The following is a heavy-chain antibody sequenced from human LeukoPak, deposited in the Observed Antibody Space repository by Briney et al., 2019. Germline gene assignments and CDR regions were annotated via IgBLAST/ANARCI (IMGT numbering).Heavy chain of an antibody. CDR2: IYHSGST. D-gene: IGHD3-16*02. J-gene: IGHJ4*02. CDR3: ASAVWGSYRYFNY. CDR1: GGSISSGYY. Sequence: SETLSLTCTVSGGSISSGYYWGWIRQPPGKGLEWIGSIYHSGSTYNNPSLKSRVTMSVDTSKNQFSLKLSSVTAADTAVYYCASAVWGSYRYFNYWGQGTLVTVSS. V-gene: IGHV4-38-2*02.